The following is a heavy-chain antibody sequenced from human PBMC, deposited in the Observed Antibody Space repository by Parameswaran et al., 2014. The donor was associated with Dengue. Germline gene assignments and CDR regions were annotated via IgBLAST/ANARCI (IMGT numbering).Heavy chain of an antibody. V-gene: IGHV1-69*01. Sequence: SWVRQAPGQGLEWMGGIIPIFGTANYTQKFQGRVTITADESTSTAYMELSSLRSEDTAVYYCARGSDYGDLALDYWGQGTLVTVSS. D-gene: IGHD4-17*01. CDR2: IIPIFGTA. CDR3: ARGSDYGDLALDY. J-gene: IGHJ4*02.